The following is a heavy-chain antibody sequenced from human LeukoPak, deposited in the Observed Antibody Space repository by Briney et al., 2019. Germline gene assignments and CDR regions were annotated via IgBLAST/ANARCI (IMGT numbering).Heavy chain of an antibody. D-gene: IGHD6-19*01. CDR3: ARDRTLWAVAGTDPQGAFDI. Sequence: SVKVSCKASGGTFSSYAISWVRQAPGQGLEWMGRIIPIFGTANYAQKFHGRVTITTDESTSTAYMELSSLSSEDTAVYYCARDRTLWAVAGTDPQGAFDIWGQGTMVTVSS. CDR2: IIPIFGTA. V-gene: IGHV1-69*05. CDR1: GGTFSSYA. J-gene: IGHJ3*02.